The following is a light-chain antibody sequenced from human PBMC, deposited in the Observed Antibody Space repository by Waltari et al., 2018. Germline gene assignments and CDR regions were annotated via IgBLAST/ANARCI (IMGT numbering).Light chain of an antibody. Sequence: QSALTQPASVSGSPGQSITIPCTGTSSDVGGSHYVSWYQPHPGQAPKLIIYEVSKRPSGVSYRFSGSKSGNTASLTISGLQAEDEADYYCHSHTSSITTVIFGGGTKLTV. CDR2: EVS. CDR1: SSDVGGSHY. V-gene: IGLV2-14*01. CDR3: HSHTSSITTVI. J-gene: IGLJ2*01.